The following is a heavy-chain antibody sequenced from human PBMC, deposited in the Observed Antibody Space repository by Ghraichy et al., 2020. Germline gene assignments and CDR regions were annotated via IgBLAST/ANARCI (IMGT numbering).Heavy chain of an antibody. CDR3: ATCQWLLTGYYLLRGSDAFDI. CDR2: FDPEDGET. Sequence: ASVKVSCKVSGYTLTELSMHWVRQAPGKGLEWMGGFDPEDGETIYAQKFQGRVTMTEDTSTDTAYMELSSLRSEDTAVYYCATCQWLLTGYYLLRGSDAFDIWGQGTMVTVSS. CDR1: GYTLTELS. J-gene: IGHJ3*02. V-gene: IGHV1-24*01. D-gene: IGHD3-9*01.